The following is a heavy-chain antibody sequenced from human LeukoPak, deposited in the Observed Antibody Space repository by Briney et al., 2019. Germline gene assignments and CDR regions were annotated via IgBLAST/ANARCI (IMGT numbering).Heavy chain of an antibody. D-gene: IGHD5-12*01. CDR1: GFTFSSYW. V-gene: IGHV3-74*03. J-gene: IGHJ4*02. CDR3: ARDHKEYSGYDPFDY. CDR2: IYTDGSTT. Sequence: GGSLRLSCAASGFTFSSYWMHWVRQAPGMGLVCVSRIYTDGSTTTYADSVTGRFTISRDNAKNTLYLQMNRLRAEDTAVYYCARDHKEYSGYDPFDYWGQGTLVTVSS.